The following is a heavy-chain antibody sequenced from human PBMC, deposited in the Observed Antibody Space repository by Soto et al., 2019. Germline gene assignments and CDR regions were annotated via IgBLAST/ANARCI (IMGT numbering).Heavy chain of an antibody. D-gene: IGHD2-15*01. CDR2: ISYDGSNK. CDR1: GFTFSSYG. V-gene: IGHV3-30*18. J-gene: IGHJ1*01. CDR3: AKDHYCSGGSCYLRYFQH. Sequence: QVQLVESGGGVVQPGRSLRLSCAASGFTFSSYGMHWVRQAPGKGLEWVVVISYDGSNKYYADSVKGRFTISRDNSKNTLYLQMNSLRAEDTAVYYCAKDHYCSGGSCYLRYFQHWGQGTLVTVSS.